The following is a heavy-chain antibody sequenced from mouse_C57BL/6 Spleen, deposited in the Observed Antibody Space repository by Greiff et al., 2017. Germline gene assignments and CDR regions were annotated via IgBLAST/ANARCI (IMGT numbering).Heavy chain of an antibody. CDR1: GYAFGSSW. D-gene: IGHD2-3*01. V-gene: IGHV1-82*01. J-gene: IGHJ1*03. CDR3: ARWLLPFWCFGV. CDR2: IYPADGDP. Sequence: VQLQRPGPELVKPGASVKISCKASGYAFGSSWMNWVKQRPGQGLEWIGRIYPADGDPNYNGKFKGKATLTADKSSSTAYMQLSSLTSEDSGVYWCARWLLPFWCFGVWSTGTTVTVS.